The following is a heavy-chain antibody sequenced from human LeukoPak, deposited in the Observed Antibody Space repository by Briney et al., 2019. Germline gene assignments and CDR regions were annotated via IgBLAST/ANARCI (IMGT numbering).Heavy chain of an antibody. D-gene: IGHD6-19*01. J-gene: IGHJ4*02. CDR2: ISAYNGNT. CDR3: ASRRRGYSSGWLEY. V-gene: IGHV1-18*04. CDR1: GYTFTSYG. Sequence: GASVKVSCKASGYTFTSYGISWVRQAPGQGLEWMGWISAYNGNTNYAQKLQGRVTMTTDTSTSTAYMELRSLRSDDTAVYYCASRRRGYSSGWLEYWGQGTLVTVSS.